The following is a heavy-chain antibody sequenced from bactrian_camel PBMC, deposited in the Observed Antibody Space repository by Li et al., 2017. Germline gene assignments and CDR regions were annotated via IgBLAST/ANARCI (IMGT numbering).Heavy chain of an antibody. Sequence: HVQLVESGGGSVDAGGSLRLSCAASGYSSIVNCMGWYRRGIGEEREGVAVIASDGTTSYAESVKGRFAISQDNGKNTLYLQMNDLKPEDTAVYFCAAQRNEARCYAGSWYPASAAGGYWGQGTQVTVS. CDR3: AAQRNEARCYAGSWYPASAAGGY. CDR2: IASDGTT. CDR1: GYSSIVNC. D-gene: IGHD3*01. V-gene: IGHV3S53*01. J-gene: IGHJ4*01.